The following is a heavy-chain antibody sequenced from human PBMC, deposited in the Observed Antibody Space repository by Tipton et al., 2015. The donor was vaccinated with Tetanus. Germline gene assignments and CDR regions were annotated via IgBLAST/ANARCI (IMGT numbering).Heavy chain of an antibody. V-gene: IGHV5-51*01. CDR3: ARAHCSDGVCNFDY. Sequence: VQLVQSGAVVKKPGESLKISCKGSGYRFTSQWIGWVRQKPGKGLEWMGIIYPGDSDTRYSPSFEGQVTISADKSNSTTYLQWSSLKASDTSMFYCARAHCSDGVCNFDYWGQGALVTVAS. CDR1: GYRFTSQW. D-gene: IGHD2-8*01. J-gene: IGHJ4*02. CDR2: IYPGDSDT.